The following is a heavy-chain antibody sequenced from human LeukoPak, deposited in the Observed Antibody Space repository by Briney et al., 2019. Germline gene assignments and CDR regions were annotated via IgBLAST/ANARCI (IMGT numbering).Heavy chain of an antibody. CDR2: MNPNSGNT. Sequence: ASVKVSCKASGYTFTSYDINWVRQATGQGLEWMGWMNPNSGNTGYAQKFQGRVTMTRNTSISTAYMELSSLRSEDTAVYYCARGRRGRLEQLVTLRYFDYWGQGTQVTVSS. CDR3: ARGRRGRLEQLVTLRYFDY. CDR1: GYTFTSYD. D-gene: IGHD6-6*01. V-gene: IGHV1-8*01. J-gene: IGHJ4*02.